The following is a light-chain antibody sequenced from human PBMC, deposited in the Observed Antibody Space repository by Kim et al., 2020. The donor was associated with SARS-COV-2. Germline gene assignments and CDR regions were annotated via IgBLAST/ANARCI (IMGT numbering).Light chain of an antibody. Sequence: PRKTARITWGGNNIGSKSVHWYQQKPGKAPVLVIYYDSDRPSGIPERFSGSNSGNTATLTISRVEAGDEADYYCQVWDSSSDHHWVFGGGTQLTVL. J-gene: IGLJ3*02. CDR3: QVWDSSSDHHWV. CDR1: NIGSKS. V-gene: IGLV3-21*04. CDR2: YDS.